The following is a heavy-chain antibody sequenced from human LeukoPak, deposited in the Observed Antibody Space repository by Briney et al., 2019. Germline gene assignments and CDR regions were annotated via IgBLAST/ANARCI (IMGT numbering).Heavy chain of an antibody. J-gene: IGHJ3*02. D-gene: IGHD4-17*01. V-gene: IGHV4-59*08. CDR3: ARWAHTTVTTGHGVLDAFDI. CDR2: IYYSGST. CDR1: GGSISSYY. Sequence: SETLSLTCTVSGGSISSYYWSWIRQPPGKGLEWIGYIYYSGSTNYNPSLKSRVTISVDTSKNQFSLKLSSVTAADTAVYYCARWAHTTVTTGHGVLDAFDIWGQGTMVTVSS.